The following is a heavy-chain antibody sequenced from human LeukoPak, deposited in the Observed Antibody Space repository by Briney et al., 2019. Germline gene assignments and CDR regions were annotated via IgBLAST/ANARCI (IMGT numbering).Heavy chain of an antibody. V-gene: IGHV3-23*01. CDR3: AKDSSDIVASYYFDY. Sequence: HPGGSLRLSCAASGFTFSNYAMSWVRQAPGKGLEWVSIISGSGGSTYYADSVKGRFTISRDNSKNTLYLQMNSLRAEDTAVYYCAKDSSDIVASYYFDYWGQGTLVTVSS. D-gene: IGHD5-12*01. CDR2: ISGSGGST. CDR1: GFTFSNYA. J-gene: IGHJ4*02.